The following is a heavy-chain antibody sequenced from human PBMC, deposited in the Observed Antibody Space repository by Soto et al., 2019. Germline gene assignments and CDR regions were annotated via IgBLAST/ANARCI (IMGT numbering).Heavy chain of an antibody. CDR1: GYTFTSYG. CDR3: ARYSQIRGIAARPSSWYYYYYMDV. Sequence: GASVKVSCKASGYTFTSYGISWVRQAPGQGLEWMGWISAYNGNTNYAQKLQGRVTMTTDTSTSTAYMELRSLRSDDTAVYYCARYSQIRGIAARPSSWYYYYYMDVWGKGTTVTVSS. D-gene: IGHD6-6*01. J-gene: IGHJ6*03. V-gene: IGHV1-18*01. CDR2: ISAYNGNT.